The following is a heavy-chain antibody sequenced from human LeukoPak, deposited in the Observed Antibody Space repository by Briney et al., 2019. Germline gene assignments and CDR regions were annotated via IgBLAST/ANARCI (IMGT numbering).Heavy chain of an antibody. CDR1: GGTFNSYA. V-gene: IGHV1-69*06. CDR3: ARVSMVRGVT. D-gene: IGHD3-10*01. J-gene: IGHJ5*02. CDR2: IIPIFGTT. Sequence: SVKVSCKASGGTFNSYAISWVRQAPGQGLEWMGGIIPIFGTTNYARKFRGRVTLTADKSTRTAYMELSSLRSEDTAVYYCARVSMVRGVTWGQGTLVTVSS.